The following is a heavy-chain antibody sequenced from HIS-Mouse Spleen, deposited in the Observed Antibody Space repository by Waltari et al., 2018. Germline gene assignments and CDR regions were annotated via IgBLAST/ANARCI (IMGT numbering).Heavy chain of an antibody. J-gene: IGHJ1*01. CDR2: INHSGST. V-gene: IGHV4-34*01. CDR3: ARRGIAAAGKYFQH. CDR1: GGSLRGYY. D-gene: IGHD6-13*01. Sequence: QVQLQQWGAGLLKPSETLSLTCAVYGGSLRGYYWSWLRQPPGKGLEGSGEINHSGSTNYNPSLKSRVTISVDTSKNQFSLKLSSVTAADTAVYYCARRGIAAAGKYFQHWGQGTLVTVSS.